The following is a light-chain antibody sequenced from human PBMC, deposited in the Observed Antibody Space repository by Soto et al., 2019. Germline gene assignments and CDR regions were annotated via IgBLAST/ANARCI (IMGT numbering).Light chain of an antibody. Sequence: IQMTQSPSTLSASVGDRVTITCQASQTISNWLAWYQQKPGKAPKLLIYKASTLESGVPSRFSGSGSGTEFTLTISSLQPEEFATYYCQQYNSYSQTFGQGTKVDIK. J-gene: IGKJ1*01. CDR1: QTISNW. CDR3: QQYNSYSQT. V-gene: IGKV1-5*03. CDR2: KAS.